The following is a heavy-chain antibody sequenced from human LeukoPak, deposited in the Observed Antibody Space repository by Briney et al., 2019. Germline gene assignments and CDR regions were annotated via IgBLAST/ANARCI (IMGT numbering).Heavy chain of an antibody. Sequence: AETLSLTCTVSGGSISSSSYYWGWIRQPPGKGLEWIGCIYYSGSTYYNPSLKSRVTISGDTSKNQSTLKLSSVTAADTAVYSCAIYCYGSGGPFDYWGQGTLVTVSS. CDR1: GGSISSSSYY. J-gene: IGHJ4*02. CDR2: IYYSGST. CDR3: AIYCYGSGGPFDY. D-gene: IGHD3-10*01. V-gene: IGHV4-39*01.